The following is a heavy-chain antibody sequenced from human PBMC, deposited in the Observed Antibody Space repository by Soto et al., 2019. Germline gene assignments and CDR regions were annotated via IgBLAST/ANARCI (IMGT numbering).Heavy chain of an antibody. CDR3: AKEGDDILTGSRYFDL. CDR2: ISYDGSNK. J-gene: IGHJ2*01. V-gene: IGHV3-30*18. CDR1: GFTFSSYG. Sequence: QVQLVESGGGVVQPGRSLRLSCAASGFTFSSYGMHWVRQAPGKGLEWVAVISYDGSNKYYADSVKGRFTISRDNSKNTLYLQMNSLRAEDTAVYYCAKEGDDILTGSRYFDLWGRGTLVTVSS. D-gene: IGHD3-9*01.